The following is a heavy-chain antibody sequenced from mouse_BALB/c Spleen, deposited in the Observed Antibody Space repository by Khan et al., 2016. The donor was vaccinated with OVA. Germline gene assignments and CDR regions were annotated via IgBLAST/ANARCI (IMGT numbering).Heavy chain of an antibody. J-gene: IGHJ3*01. CDR3: ARSPYGNFAY. Sequence: EVQLLETGGGLVKPGGSLKLSCAASGFTFSTYAMSWVRQTPEKRMEWVATISSDGDYTYFPDNVTGRFIISRDNAKNTLCLQMTSLRSEDTAMYYCARSPYGNFAYWGQGTLVTVSA. CDR1: GFTFSTYA. V-gene: IGHV5-9-3*01. CDR2: ISSDGDYT. D-gene: IGHD2-1*01.